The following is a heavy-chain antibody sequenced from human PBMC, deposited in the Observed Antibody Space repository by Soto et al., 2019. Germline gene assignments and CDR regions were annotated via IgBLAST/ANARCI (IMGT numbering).Heavy chain of an antibody. CDR3: GKSSDYYYMHV. CDR1: GYTFTSYY. Sequence: GASVKVSCKASGYTFTSYYMHWVRQAPGQGLEWMGIISPSGGSTSYAQKFQGRVTMTRDTSTSTVYMELSSLRSEDTAVYYCGKSSDYYYMHVWGKGTTVTVSS. CDR2: ISPSGGST. V-gene: IGHV1-46*01. J-gene: IGHJ6*03.